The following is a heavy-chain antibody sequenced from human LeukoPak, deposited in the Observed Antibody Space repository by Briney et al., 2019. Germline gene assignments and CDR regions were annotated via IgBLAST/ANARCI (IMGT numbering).Heavy chain of an antibody. J-gene: IGHJ4*02. V-gene: IGHV3-30*04. CDR1: GFTFSSYA. Sequence: GGSLRLSCAASGFTFSSYAMHWVRQAPGKGLEWVAVISYDGSNKYYADSVKGRFTISRDNSKNTLYLQMNSLRAEDTAVYYCARESLSGWSEYFDYWGQGTLVTVSS. CDR3: ARESLSGWSEYFDY. CDR2: ISYDGSNK. D-gene: IGHD6-19*01.